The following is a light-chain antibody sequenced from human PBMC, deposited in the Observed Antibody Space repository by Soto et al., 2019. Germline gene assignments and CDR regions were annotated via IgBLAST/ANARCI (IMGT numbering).Light chain of an antibody. CDR3: QHYSNLPPT. J-gene: IGKJ3*01. CDR1: QDISNS. V-gene: IGKV1-33*01. CDR2: DAY. Sequence: DIKMIQSPSSLSASVGDRVTISCQASQDISNSLNWYQQKPGKAPELLIYDAYNLETGVPSRFSGSGTGTDFTLTISSLQLEDIATYYCQHYSNLPPTFGPGTHVDIK.